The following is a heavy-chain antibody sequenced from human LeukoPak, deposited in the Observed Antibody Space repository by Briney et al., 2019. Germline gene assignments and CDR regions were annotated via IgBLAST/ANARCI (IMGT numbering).Heavy chain of an antibody. Sequence: AGPLRLSCAASGFTFSSYAMHWVRQAPGKGLEYVSAISSNGGSTYYANSVKGRFTISRDNSKNTLYLQMGSLRAEDMAVYYCTTRGYDSSGYFGYWGQGTLVTVSS. V-gene: IGHV3-64*01. CDR2: ISSNGGST. J-gene: IGHJ4*02. D-gene: IGHD3-22*01. CDR1: GFTFSSYA. CDR3: TTRGYDSSGYFGY.